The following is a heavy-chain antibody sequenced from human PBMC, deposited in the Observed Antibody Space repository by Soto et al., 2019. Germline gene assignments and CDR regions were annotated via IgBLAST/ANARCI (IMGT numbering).Heavy chain of an antibody. CDR1: GYSFTSYW. J-gene: IGHJ6*02. CDR3: ARQTYYDFWRGYRRGSYYYGMDV. CDR2: IYPGDSDT. V-gene: IGHV5-51*01. Sequence: GESLKISCKGSGYSFTSYWIGWVRQMPGKGLEWMGIIYPGDSDTRYSPSFQGQVTISADKSISTAYLQWSSLKASDTAMYYCARQTYYDFWRGYRRGSYYYGMDVWGQGTTATVSS. D-gene: IGHD3-3*01.